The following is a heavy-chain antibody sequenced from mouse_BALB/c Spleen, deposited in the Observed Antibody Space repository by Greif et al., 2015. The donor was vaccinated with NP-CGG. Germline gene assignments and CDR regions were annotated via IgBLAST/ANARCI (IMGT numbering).Heavy chain of an antibody. J-gene: IGHJ3*01. V-gene: IGHV5-9-4*01. CDR2: ISSGGSYT. CDR1: GFTFSSYA. Sequence: EVMLVESGGGLVKPGGSLKLSCAASGFTFSSYAMSWVRQSPEKRLEWVAEISSGGSYTYYPDTVTGRFTISRDNAKNTLYLEMSSLRSEDTAMYYCARGAFAYWGQGTLVTVSA. D-gene: IGHD3-1*01. CDR3: ARGAFAY.